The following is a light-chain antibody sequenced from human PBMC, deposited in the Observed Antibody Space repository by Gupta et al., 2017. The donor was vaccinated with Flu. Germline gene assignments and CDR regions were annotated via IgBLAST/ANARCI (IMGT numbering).Light chain of an antibody. CDR3: QSSFST. J-gene: IGKJ1*01. Sequence: DILVTQSPSSLSASVGDRVTSTCRASQNINNHLNWYQQKPGKAPKLLIFAAASLQNGVPSRVSGSGSGTEFARTINGMKPEDFANYYCQSSFSTFGQGTKVDIK. V-gene: IGKV1-39*01. CDR1: QNINNH. CDR2: AAA.